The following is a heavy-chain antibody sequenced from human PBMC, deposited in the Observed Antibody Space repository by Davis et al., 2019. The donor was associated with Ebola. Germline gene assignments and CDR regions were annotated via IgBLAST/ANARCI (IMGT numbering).Heavy chain of an antibody. V-gene: IGHV5-51*01. Sequence: GESLKISCKGSGYNFPNYWIGWVRQMPGRGLEWVGIIYPGDSSTTYSPSFQGQVTISADKSIGTAYLQWSSLKVSDTAMYFCARRLNSGGHFFYYGLDVWGQGTTVTVSS. J-gene: IGHJ6*02. CDR3: ARRLNSGGHFFYYGLDV. CDR1: GYNFPNYW. CDR2: IYPGDSST. D-gene: IGHD6-19*01.